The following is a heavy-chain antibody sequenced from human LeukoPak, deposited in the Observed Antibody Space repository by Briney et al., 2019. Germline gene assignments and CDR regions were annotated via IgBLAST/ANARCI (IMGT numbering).Heavy chain of an antibody. J-gene: IGHJ2*01. D-gene: IGHD6-13*01. CDR2: INPNTGDT. CDR3: ASVIAAVGTRNWYFDL. CDR1: GYTFTAYY. V-gene: IGHV1-2*04. Sequence: ASVKVSCKASGYTFTAYYIHWVRQAPGQGLEWMGWINPNTGDTNYAQKFWGWVTMTRDTSISTAYMELSGLRSDDTAVYFCASVIAAVGTRNWYFDLWGRGTLVTVSS.